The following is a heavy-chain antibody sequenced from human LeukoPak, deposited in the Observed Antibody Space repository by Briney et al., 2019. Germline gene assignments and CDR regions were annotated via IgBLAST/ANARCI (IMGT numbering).Heavy chain of an antibody. D-gene: IGHD3-10*01. CDR1: GGSFSGYY. V-gene: IGHV4-34*01. CDR2: INHSGST. J-gene: IGHJ4*02. Sequence: SETLSLTCAVYGGSFSGYYWSWIRQPPGKGLEWIGEINHSGSTNYNPSLKSRVTISVDTSKNQFSLKLSSVTAADTAVYYCARLRVRGVIRPTTGPYFDYWGQGTLVTVSS. CDR3: ARLRVRGVIRPTTGPYFDY.